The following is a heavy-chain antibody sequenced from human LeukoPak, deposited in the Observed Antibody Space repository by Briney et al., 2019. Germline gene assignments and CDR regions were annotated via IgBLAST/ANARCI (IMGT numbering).Heavy chain of an antibody. CDR3: ARDADYYYDSSGNGAFDI. Sequence: SVKVSCTASGGTFSSYAISWVRQAPGQGLEWMGRIIPILGIANYAQKFQGRVTITADKSTSTAYMELSSLRSEDTAVYYCARDADYYYDSSGNGAFDIWGQGTMVTVSS. CDR2: IIPILGIA. D-gene: IGHD3-22*01. J-gene: IGHJ3*02. V-gene: IGHV1-69*04. CDR1: GGTFSSYA.